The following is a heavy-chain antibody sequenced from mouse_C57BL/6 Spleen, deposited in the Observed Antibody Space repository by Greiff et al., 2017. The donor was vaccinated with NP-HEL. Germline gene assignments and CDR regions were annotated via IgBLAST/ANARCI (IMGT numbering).Heavy chain of an antibody. J-gene: IGHJ4*01. CDR1: GYTFTSYW. CDR2: INPNSGST. V-gene: IGHV1-64*01. D-gene: IGHD1-1*01. CDR3: ASEGDYGSSGCYAMDD. Sequence: QVQLQQPGAELVKPGASVKLSCKASGYTFTSYWMHWVKQRPGQGLEWIGMINPNSGSTNYNEKFKSKATLTVDKSSSTAYMQLSSLPTEDSAVYYGASEGDYGSSGCYAMDDWGQGTSVTVAS.